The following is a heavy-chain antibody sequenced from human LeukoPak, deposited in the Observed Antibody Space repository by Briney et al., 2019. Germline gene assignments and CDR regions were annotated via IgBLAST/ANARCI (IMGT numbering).Heavy chain of an antibody. Sequence: GGSLRLSCAASGFTFDDYAMHWVRQAPGKGLEWVSGISWNSGSIGYADSVKGRFTISRDNAKNSLYLQMNSLRAEDTAVYYCARDQGGYCSGGSCYSGAFDIWGQGTMVTVSS. D-gene: IGHD2-15*01. J-gene: IGHJ3*02. CDR1: GFTFDDYA. CDR3: ARDQGGYCSGGSCYSGAFDI. CDR2: ISWNSGSI. V-gene: IGHV3-9*01.